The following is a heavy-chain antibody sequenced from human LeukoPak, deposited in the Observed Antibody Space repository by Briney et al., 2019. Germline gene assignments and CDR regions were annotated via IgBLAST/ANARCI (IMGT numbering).Heavy chain of an antibody. CDR1: VFTFSDYY. D-gene: IGHD3-22*01. Sequence: WGSLRLSCASSVFTFSDYYGGGIGQAPGKGREGMSYITNNGGAIFYADSLKGRLNIFSYNDKKSLCFQIKCLRPKDPALSYCARALADSRGYYLGFDYWGQGTLVTVSS. V-gene: IGHV3-11*04. CDR2: ITNNGGAI. J-gene: IGHJ4*02. CDR3: ARALADSRGYYLGFDY.